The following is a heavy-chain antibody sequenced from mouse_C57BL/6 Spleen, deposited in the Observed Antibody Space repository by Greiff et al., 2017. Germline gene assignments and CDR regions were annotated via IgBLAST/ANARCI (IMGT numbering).Heavy chain of an antibody. CDR2: IYPGSGST. CDR3: ARFEAPTGGYFDV. J-gene: IGHJ1*03. V-gene: IGHV1-55*01. D-gene: IGHD2-10*01. Sequence: QFQLQQPGAELVKPGASVKMSCKASGYTFTSSWITWVKQRPGQGLEWIGEIYPGSGSTNYNEKFKGKATLTVDTSSSTAYMQLSSLTSEDSAVYYCARFEAPTGGYFDVWGTGTTVTVSS. CDR1: GYTFTSSW.